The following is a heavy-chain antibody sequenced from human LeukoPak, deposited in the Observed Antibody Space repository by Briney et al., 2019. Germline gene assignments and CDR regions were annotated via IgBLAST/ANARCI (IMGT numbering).Heavy chain of an antibody. Sequence: SETLSLTCTVSGGSISSHYWSWIQQSPGKGLEWIGYIYYSGSTNYNPSLKSRVTISVDTSKNQFSLKLSPATAADTAVYFCARGRVSSSTWYSTYYYYFYMDVWGKGTTVTVSS. J-gene: IGHJ6*03. V-gene: IGHV4-59*11. CDR2: IYYSGST. D-gene: IGHD6-13*01. CDR1: GGSISSHY. CDR3: ARGRVSSSTWYSTYYYYFYMDV.